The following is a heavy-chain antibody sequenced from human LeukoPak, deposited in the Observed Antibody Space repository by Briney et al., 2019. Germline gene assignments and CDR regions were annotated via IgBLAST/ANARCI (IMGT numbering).Heavy chain of an antibody. CDR3: VKGGSSSHNWFDP. V-gene: IGHV3-30*02. CDR1: GFTFRDFG. Sequence: PGGSLRLSCAASGFTFRDFGMHWVRQAPGKGLEWVAFIRNDGSKDYYPDSVKGRFTISRDNSRNTLYLQMHSLRIEDTAVYYCVKGGSSSHNWFDPWGQGILVTVSS. J-gene: IGHJ5*02. CDR2: IRNDGSKD. D-gene: IGHD6-13*01.